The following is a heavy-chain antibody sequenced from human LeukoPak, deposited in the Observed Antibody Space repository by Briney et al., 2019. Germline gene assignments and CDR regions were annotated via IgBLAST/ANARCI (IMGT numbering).Heavy chain of an antibody. J-gene: IGHJ6*02. CDR3: ARSGSGSHTYYYYGMDV. V-gene: IGHV4-34*01. CDR2: INHSGST. Sequence: PSETLSLTCAVYGGPFSGYYWNWIRQPPGKGLEWIGEINHSGSTNYNPSLKSRVTISVDTSKNQFSLKLSSVTAADTAVYYCARSGSGSHTYYYYGMDVWGQGTTVTVSS. CDR1: GGPFSGYY. D-gene: IGHD3-10*01.